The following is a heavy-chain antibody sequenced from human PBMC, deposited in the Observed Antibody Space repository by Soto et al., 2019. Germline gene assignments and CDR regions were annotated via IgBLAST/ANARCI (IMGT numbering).Heavy chain of an antibody. CDR2: IRSKAYGATT. D-gene: IGHD2-21*01. J-gene: IGHJ4*02. CDR3: SRNVIANY. Sequence: QPGGSLRLSCTTSGFTFGDYAMSWVRQAPGKGLEWVGFIRSKAYGATTEYAASVKGRFTISRDDSKSIAYLQMNSLQTEDTAVYFCSRNVIANYWGQGTLVTVSS. CDR1: GFTFGDYA. V-gene: IGHV3-49*04.